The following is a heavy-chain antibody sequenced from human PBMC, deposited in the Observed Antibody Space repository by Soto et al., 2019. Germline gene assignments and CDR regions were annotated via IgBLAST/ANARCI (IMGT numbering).Heavy chain of an antibody. Sequence: QVQLQESGPGLVKPSQTLSLTCIVSGVSISSGDDYWSWIRQPPGKGLEWIGYIYSSGSTFSNPSLRSRATISADTSKNQFSLKLTSVTAADTVVYYCARGGGYDYWGQGALVTVSS. J-gene: IGHJ4*02. D-gene: IGHD3-22*01. V-gene: IGHV4-30-4*01. CDR2: IYSSGST. CDR1: GVSISSGDDY. CDR3: ARGGGYDY.